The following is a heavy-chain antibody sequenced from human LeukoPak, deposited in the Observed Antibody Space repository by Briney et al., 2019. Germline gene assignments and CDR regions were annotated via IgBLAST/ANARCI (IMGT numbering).Heavy chain of an antibody. V-gene: IGHV3-7*01. CDR3: ARLPGYRLSSLDY. Sequence: GGSLRLSCAASGFGVSNYWMSWVRQAPGKGLEWVANIRQDGREKYYVDSVKGRFTISRDNAENSLYLQMNSLKVEDTAVYYCARLPGYRLSSLDYWGQRTLVTVSA. D-gene: IGHD2-15*01. J-gene: IGHJ4*02. CDR2: IRQDGREK. CDR1: GFGVSNYW.